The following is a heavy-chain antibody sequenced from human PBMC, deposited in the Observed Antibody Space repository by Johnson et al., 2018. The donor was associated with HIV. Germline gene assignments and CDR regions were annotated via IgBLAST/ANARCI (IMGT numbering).Heavy chain of an antibody. CDR2: ISSSGSTI. CDR1: GFTFSSYA. CDR3: ARALRWPNAFDI. J-gene: IGHJ3*02. Sequence: VQLVESGGGLVQPGGSLRLSCAASGFTFSSYAMSWVRQAPGKGLEWVSAISSSGSTIYYADSVKGRFTISRDNAKNSLYLQMSSLRAEDTTIYYCARALRWPNAFDIWGQGTLVTVSS. D-gene: IGHD4-23*01. V-gene: IGHV3-48*03.